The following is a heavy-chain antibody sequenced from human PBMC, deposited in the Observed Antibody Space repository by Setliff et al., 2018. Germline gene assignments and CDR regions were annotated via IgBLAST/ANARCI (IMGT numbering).Heavy chain of an antibody. CDR1: GFTFSSYW. CDR2: IKQDGSEK. V-gene: IGHV3-7*03. CDR3: ARESIGRGHWFDP. D-gene: IGHD1-26*01. J-gene: IGHJ5*02. Sequence: PGGSLRLSCAASGFTFSSYWMSWVRQAPGKGLEWVANIKQDGSEKYYVDSVKGRFTISRDNAKSSLYLQMNSLRAEDTAVYYCARESIGRGHWFDPWGQGTLVTVSS.